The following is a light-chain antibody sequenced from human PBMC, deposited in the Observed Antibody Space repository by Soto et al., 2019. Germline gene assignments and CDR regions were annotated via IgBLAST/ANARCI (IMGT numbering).Light chain of an antibody. CDR1: SSDVGGYNF. CDR3: SSYAGSSNLGV. Sequence: QSVLTQPPSASGSPGQSVTISCTGTSSDVGGYNFVSWYQQHPGEAPKLMIYEVTKRPSGVPSRFSGSKSGNTASLTVSGLQAEDEADYYCSSYAGSSNLGVFGGGTKLTVL. CDR2: EVT. J-gene: IGLJ3*02. V-gene: IGLV2-8*01.